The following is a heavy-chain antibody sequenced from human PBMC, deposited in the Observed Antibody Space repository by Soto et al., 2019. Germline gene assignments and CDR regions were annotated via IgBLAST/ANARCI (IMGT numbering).Heavy chain of an antibody. CDR2: IWYDGSNK. CDR3: ARDLSITGTTALDY. D-gene: IGHD1-7*01. J-gene: IGHJ4*02. Sequence: GGSLRLPCAASGFTFSSYGMHWVRQAPGKGLEWVAVIWYDGSNKYYADSVKGRFTISRDNSKNTLYLQMNSLRAEDTAVYYCARDLSITGTTALDYWGQGTLVTVSS. V-gene: IGHV3-33*01. CDR1: GFTFSSYG.